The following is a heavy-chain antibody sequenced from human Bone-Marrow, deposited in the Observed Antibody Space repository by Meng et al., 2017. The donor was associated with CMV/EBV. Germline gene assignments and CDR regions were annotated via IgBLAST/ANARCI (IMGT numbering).Heavy chain of an antibody. D-gene: IGHD3-3*01. J-gene: IGHJ6*02. CDR3: ARGRPKKPYDFWSGYTYYYGMDV. Sequence: GGSLRLSCAASGFTFDDYAMHWVRQAPGKGLVWVSRINSDGSSTSYADSVKGRFTISRDNAKNTLYLQMNSLRAEDTAVYYCARGRPKKPYDFWSGYTYYYGMDVWGQGTTVTVSS. CDR1: GFTFDDYA. CDR2: INSDGSST. V-gene: IGHV3-74*01.